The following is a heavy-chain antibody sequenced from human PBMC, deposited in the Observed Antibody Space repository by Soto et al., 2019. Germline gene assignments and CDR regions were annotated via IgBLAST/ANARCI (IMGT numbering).Heavy chain of an antibody. D-gene: IGHD4-17*01. CDR3: AREVGYGDFSAALLD. Sequence: SVKVSCKASGGTFSSHSINWVRQAPGQGLEWMGGIITLFGTANYAQNFQGRVTITADQSTSTAYMELNSLRSDDTAVYYCAREVGYGDFSAALLDWGQGTLVTVSA. CDR1: GGTFSSHS. CDR2: IITLFGTA. V-gene: IGHV1-69*13. J-gene: IGHJ4*02.